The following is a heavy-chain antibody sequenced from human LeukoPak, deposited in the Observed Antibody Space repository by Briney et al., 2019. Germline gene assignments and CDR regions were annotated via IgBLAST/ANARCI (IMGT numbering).Heavy chain of an antibody. CDR3: AKVPGYSSGWYLVDY. Sequence: GSLRLSCAASGFTFSSYGMHWVRQAPGKGLEWVAVISYDGSNKYYADSVKGRFTISRDNSKNTLYLQMNSLRAEDTAVYYCAKVPGYSSGWYLVDYWGQGTLVTVSS. J-gene: IGHJ4*02. V-gene: IGHV3-30*18. D-gene: IGHD6-19*01. CDR2: ISYDGSNK. CDR1: GFTFSSYG.